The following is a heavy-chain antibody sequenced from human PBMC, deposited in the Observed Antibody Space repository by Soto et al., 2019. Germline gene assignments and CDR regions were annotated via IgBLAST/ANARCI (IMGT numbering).Heavy chain of an antibody. CDR2: ISSSSSYI. CDR1: GFTFSSYS. J-gene: IGHJ2*01. CDR3: ARDQVAGTGYFDL. V-gene: IGHV3-21*01. D-gene: IGHD6-19*01. Sequence: EVQLVESGGGLVKPGGSLRLSCAASGFTFSSYSMNWVRQAPGKGLEWVSSISSSSSYIYYADSVKGRFTIARDNAKNSLYLQMNSRGAVATAVYYCARDQVAGTGYFDLWGRGTLVTVSS.